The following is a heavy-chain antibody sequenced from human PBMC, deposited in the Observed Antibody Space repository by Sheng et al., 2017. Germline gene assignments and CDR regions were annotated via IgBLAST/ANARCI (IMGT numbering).Heavy chain of an antibody. J-gene: IGHJ4*02. D-gene: IGHD4-17*01. CDR2: ISSSGGTI. CDR1: GFTLSSYA. V-gene: IGHV3-48*01. CDR3: ARTVSEVFDY. Sequence: EVQLVESGGGLVQPGTSLRLSCVASGFTLSSYAMSWVRQAPGKGLEWLSFISSSGGTIFYADSVKGRFSVSRDNVKNSMYLQMDSLRVGDTALYYCARTVSEVFDYWGQGALVTVSP.